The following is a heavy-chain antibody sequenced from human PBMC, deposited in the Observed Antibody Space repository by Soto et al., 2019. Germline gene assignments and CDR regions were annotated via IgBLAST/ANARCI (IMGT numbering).Heavy chain of an antibody. V-gene: IGHV3-11*01. CDR3: AKDQEGSGSHWLGYNYYGMDV. CDR1: GFTISAYY. CDR2: ISSVGTTT. J-gene: IGHJ6*02. Sequence: GGSLRLSCEPSGFTISAYYMSWIRQAPGKGLEWVSYISSVGTTTYYADSVKGRFSISMDNAKNSLYLQMNSPRAEDTAVYFCAKDQEGSGSHWLGYNYYGMDVWGQGTTVTVSS. D-gene: IGHD3-10*01.